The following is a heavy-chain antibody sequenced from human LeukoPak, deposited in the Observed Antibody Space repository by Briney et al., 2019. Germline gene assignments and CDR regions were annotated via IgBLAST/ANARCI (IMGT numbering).Heavy chain of an antibody. D-gene: IGHD1-26*01. CDR3: AREEEGELPDY. CDR1: GFPFSGHA. J-gene: IGHJ4*02. CDR2: ISYDGSSE. Sequence: GGSLRLSCTASGFPFSGHAMHWIRQAPGKGPEWLALISYDGSSEFYADSVKGRFTISRDNSKNTLYLQVNSLRPEGTAVYFCAREEEGELPDYWGQGTQVTVSS. V-gene: IGHV3-30*01.